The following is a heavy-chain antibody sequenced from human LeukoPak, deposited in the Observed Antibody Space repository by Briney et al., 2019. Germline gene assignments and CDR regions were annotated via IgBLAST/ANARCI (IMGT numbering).Heavy chain of an antibody. D-gene: IGHD3-10*01. Sequence: ASVKVSRKVSGYTLSELFMHWVCQTPGKRGEWGCGLYPEDGETIYAQKFQGRVTMTTDTSTSTAYMELRSLRSDDTDVYYCARDTYYCGSGSLLTSIDYWGQGTLVTVSS. CDR2: LYPEDGET. CDR3: ARDTYYCGSGSLLTSIDY. CDR1: GYTLSELF. J-gene: IGHJ4*02. V-gene: IGHV1-24*01.